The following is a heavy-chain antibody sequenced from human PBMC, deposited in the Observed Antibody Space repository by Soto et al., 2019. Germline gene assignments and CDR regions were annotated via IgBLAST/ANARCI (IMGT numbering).Heavy chain of an antibody. CDR2: IMPIFGRT. D-gene: IGHD3-10*02. V-gene: IGHV1-69*12. CDR3: ARDKDVGPYNYFDP. CDR1: GGIFSSHS. J-gene: IGHJ5*02. Sequence: QVKLVQSGAEVKKPGSSVKVSCKASGGIFSSHSISWVRQAPGQGLEWMGGIMPIFGRTDYAQKFQGRVVITADESSSTFNMELSSLRSDDTAVYYCARDKDVGPYNYFDPWGQGTLVTVSS.